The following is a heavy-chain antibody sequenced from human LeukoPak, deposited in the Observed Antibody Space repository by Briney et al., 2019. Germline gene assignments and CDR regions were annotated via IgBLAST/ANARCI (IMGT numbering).Heavy chain of an antibody. CDR1: GYTFTSYD. D-gene: IGHD6-6*01. J-gene: IGHJ4*02. CDR3: AREISSSSPFDY. CDR2: MNPNSGNT. V-gene: IGHV1-8*01. Sequence: ASVKVSCKASGYTFTSYDINWVRQATGQGLEWMGWMNPNSGNTGYAQKFQGRVTMTRNTSISTAYMELSSLRSEGTAVYYCAREISSSSPFDYWGQGTLVTVSS.